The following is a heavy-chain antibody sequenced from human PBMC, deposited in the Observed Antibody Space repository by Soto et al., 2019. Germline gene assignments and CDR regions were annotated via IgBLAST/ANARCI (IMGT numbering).Heavy chain of an antibody. D-gene: IGHD4-4*01. V-gene: IGHV1-69*13. CDR1: GGTFSSYA. CDR2: IIPIFGTA. J-gene: IGHJ6*02. Sequence: SVKVSCKASGGTFSSYAISWVRQAPGQGIEWIGGIIPIFGTANYAQKFQGRVTITADESTSTAYMELSSLRSEDTAVYYCASPYQYSKYGHYGMDVWGPGTTVTVSS. CDR3: ASPYQYSKYGHYGMDV.